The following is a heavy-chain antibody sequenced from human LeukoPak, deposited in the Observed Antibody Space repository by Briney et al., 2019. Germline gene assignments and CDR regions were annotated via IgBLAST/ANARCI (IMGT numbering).Heavy chain of an antibody. CDR2: INPNSGGT. D-gene: IGHD3-3*01. CDR1: GYTFTGYY. J-gene: IGHJ3*01. Sequence: GASVKVSCKASGYTFTGYYMHWVRQAPGQGLEWMGWINPNSGGTNYAQKFQGRVTMTRDTSISTAYMELSRLRSDDTAVYYCARYDSVSFGAFDLWGQGTMVTVSS. V-gene: IGHV1-2*02. CDR3: ARYDSVSFGAFDL.